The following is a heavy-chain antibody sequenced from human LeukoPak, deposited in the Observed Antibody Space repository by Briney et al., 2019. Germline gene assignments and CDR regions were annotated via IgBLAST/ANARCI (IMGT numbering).Heavy chain of an antibody. Sequence: GGSLRLSCAASGFTFSSYGMHWVRQAPGKGLEWVAFIRYDGSNKYYADSVKGRFTISRDNSKNTLYLQMNSLRAEDTAVYYCARTFASYYYYMDVWGKGTTVTVSS. V-gene: IGHV3-30*02. D-gene: IGHD3-16*01. CDR1: GFTFSSYG. J-gene: IGHJ6*03. CDR3: ARTFASYYYYMDV. CDR2: IRYDGSNK.